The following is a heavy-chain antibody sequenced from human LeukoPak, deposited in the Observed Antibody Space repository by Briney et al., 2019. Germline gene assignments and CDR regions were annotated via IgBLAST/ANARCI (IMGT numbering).Heavy chain of an antibody. Sequence: ASVKVSCKASGGTFSSYAISWVRQAPGQGLEWMGRIIPILGIANYAQKFQGRVTITADKSTSTAYMELSSLRSEDTAVYYCASEEQQLEGGPDYWGQGTLVTVSS. V-gene: IGHV1-69*04. CDR2: IIPILGIA. CDR1: GGTFSSYA. J-gene: IGHJ4*02. D-gene: IGHD6-13*01. CDR3: ASEEQQLEGGPDY.